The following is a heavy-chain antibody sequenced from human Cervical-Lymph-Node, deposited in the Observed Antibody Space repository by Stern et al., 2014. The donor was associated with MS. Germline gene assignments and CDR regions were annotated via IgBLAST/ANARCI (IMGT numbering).Heavy chain of an antibody. CDR2: IISKANSYAT. CDR3: ARSTSGWYDY. V-gene: IGHV3-73*01. CDR1: GFTFSGSP. Sequence: EMQLVESGGGLVQPGGSLKLSCAASGFTFSGSPMHWVRHPSGQGLECVGRIISKANSYATAYAASVKGRFTISRDDSRNTAYLQMNSLKTEDTAVYYCARSTSGWYDYWGQGTLVTVSS. J-gene: IGHJ4*02. D-gene: IGHD6-19*01.